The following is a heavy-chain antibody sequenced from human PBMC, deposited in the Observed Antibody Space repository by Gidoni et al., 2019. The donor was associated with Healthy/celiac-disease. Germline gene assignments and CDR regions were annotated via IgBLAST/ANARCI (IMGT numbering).Heavy chain of an antibody. J-gene: IGHJ4*02. CDR1: GFSLSTSGVG. CDR3: AHSVDTAMVLGY. CDR2: IYWDDDK. D-gene: IGHD5-18*01. V-gene: IGHV2-5*02. Sequence: QITLKESGPTLVKPTQTLTLTCTFSGFSLSTSGVGVGWIRQPPGKALEWLALIYWDDDKRYSPSLKRRLTITKATSKNQVVLTMTNMDPVDTATYYCAHSVDTAMVLGYWGQGTLVTVSS.